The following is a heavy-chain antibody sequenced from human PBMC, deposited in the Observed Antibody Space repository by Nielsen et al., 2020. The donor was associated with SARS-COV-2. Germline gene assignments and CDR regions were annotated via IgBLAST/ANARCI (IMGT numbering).Heavy chain of an antibody. J-gene: IGHJ6*02. Sequence: GESLKISCAASGFTFNNYGMYWVRQAPGKGLEWVANIKQDGSEKYFVDSVQGRFTISRDNAKSSLFLQMNSLRADDTARYYCARGSGMGVWGQGTAVIVSS. CDR1: GFTFNNYG. CDR2: IKQDGSEK. D-gene: IGHD3-10*01. CDR3: ARGSGMGV. V-gene: IGHV3-7*03.